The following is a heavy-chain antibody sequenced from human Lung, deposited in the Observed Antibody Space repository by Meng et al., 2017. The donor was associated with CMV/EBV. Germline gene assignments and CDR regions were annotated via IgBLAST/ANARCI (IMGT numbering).Heavy chain of an antibody. CDR1: GFRFDDFG. V-gene: IGHV3-20*04. CDR3: VRDRIAYGLDV. Sequence: SXDASGFRFDDFGIGWVRQAPGKGLEWISGIDWNGGRTVYADSVKGRFTISRDNAENSLYVQMNSLRDEDTAVYYCVRDRIAYGLDVWGQGTSVTVSS. CDR2: IDWNGGRT. J-gene: IGHJ6*02. D-gene: IGHD2-15*01.